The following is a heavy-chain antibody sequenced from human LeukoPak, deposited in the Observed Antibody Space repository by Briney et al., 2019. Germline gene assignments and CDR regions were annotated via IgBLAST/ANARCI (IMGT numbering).Heavy chain of an antibody. CDR2: INWKTGNG. CDR1: GFNFDDYA. D-gene: IGHD5-24*01. J-gene: IGHJ2*01. V-gene: IGHV3-9*01. CDR3: TRRAARWQFDL. Sequence: HPGGSLRLSCAVSGFNFDDYAMHGVRQAPGRGLEWVSGINWKTGNGIYADSVKGRFTISRDNAKNSLYLQMSSLRAEDTALYYCTRRAARWQFDLWGRGTLLTVSS.